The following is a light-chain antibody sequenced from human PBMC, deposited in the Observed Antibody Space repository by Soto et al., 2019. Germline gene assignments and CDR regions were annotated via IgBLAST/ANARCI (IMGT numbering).Light chain of an antibody. V-gene: IGLV2-23*01. Sequence: QSVLTQPASVSGSPGQSITISCTGTSSDVGSYNLVSWYQQHPGKAPKLMIYEGSKRPSGVSNHFSGSKSGNTASLTISGLQAEDEADYYCCSYAGSSTVYVFGTGTRSPS. J-gene: IGLJ1*01. CDR2: EGS. CDR3: CSYAGSSTVYV. CDR1: SSDVGSYNL.